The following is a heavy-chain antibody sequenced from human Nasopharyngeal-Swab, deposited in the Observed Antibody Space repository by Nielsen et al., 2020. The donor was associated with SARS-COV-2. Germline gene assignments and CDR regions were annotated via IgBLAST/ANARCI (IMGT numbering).Heavy chain of an antibody. CDR3: ARDYYDSSGYYVFDY. D-gene: IGHD3-22*01. CDR1: GYTFTSYG. Sequence: ASEKVSYKASGYTFTSYGISWVRQAPGQGVEWRGWISAYNGNTNYAQKLQGRVTMTTDTSTSTAYMELRSLRSDDTAVYYCARDYYDSSGYYVFDYWGQGTLVTVSS. V-gene: IGHV1-18*01. CDR2: ISAYNGNT. J-gene: IGHJ4*02.